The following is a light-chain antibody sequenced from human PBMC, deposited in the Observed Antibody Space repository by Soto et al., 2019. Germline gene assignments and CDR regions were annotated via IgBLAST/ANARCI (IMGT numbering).Light chain of an antibody. CDR3: QQGHPTPYT. CDR2: SAS. CDR1: QNIRTY. Sequence: DIQMTQSPYSLSASVGDSVTITCRASQNIRTYLNWYQQKPGRAPKLLIHSASALPSGVPSRFSGSGSGTEFTLTMSGLQPEDFATYYCQQGHPTPYTFGQGTKVDIK. J-gene: IGKJ2*01. V-gene: IGKV1-39*01.